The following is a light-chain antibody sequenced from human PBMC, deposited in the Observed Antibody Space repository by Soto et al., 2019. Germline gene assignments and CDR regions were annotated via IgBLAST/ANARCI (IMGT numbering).Light chain of an antibody. J-gene: IGLJ2*01. V-gene: IGLV2-14*02. Sequence: QSALTQPASVSGSPGQSITISCTGTSSDVGSYNLVSWYQQHPGKAPKLMIYEGSKRPSGVSNRFSGSKSGNTASLAITGLQAEDEADYYCQSYDSSLSGSAYVVFGGGTKLTVL. CDR3: QSYDSSLSGSAYVV. CDR2: EGS. CDR1: SSDVGSYNL.